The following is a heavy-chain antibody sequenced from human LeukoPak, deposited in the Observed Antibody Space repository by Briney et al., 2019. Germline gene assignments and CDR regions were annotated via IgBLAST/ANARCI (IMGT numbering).Heavy chain of an antibody. D-gene: IGHD1-26*01. CDR2: IYSDDTT. V-gene: IGHV3-53*01. CDR3: ARGGSYLSAFDI. Sequence: GGSLRLSCAVSGFTVSGNYMSWIRQGPGKGLEWVSLIYSDDTTLYADSVKGRFTISRDNSKNTLYLQMNSLRAEDTAVYYCARGGSYLSAFDIWGQGTMVTVSS. J-gene: IGHJ3*02. CDR1: GFTVSGNY.